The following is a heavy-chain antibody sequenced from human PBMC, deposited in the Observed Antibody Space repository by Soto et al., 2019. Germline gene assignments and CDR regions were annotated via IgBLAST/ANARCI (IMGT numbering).Heavy chain of an antibody. V-gene: IGHV4-59*01. CDR2: IYYSGST. CDR3: ARRSYYYYMDV. CDR1: GGSISSYF. J-gene: IGHJ6*03. Sequence: NPSETLSLTCTVSGGSISSYFWSWIRQPPGKGLEWIGYIYYSGSTNYNPSLKSRVTISVDTSKNQFSLKLSSVTAADTAVYYCARRSYYYYMDVWGKGTTVTVSS.